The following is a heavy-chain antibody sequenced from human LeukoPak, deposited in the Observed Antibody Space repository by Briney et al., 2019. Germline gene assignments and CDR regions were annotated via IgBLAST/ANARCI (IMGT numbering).Heavy chain of an antibody. CDR3: ARLWRYYYMDV. V-gene: IGHV4-39*01. Sequence: SETLSLTCTVSGGSTSSNSYYWGWIRQPPGKGLEWIGSIYYSGSTYYNPSLKSRVTISVDTSKNQFSLKLSSVTAADTAVYYCARLWRYYYMDVWGKGTTVTDSS. CDR1: GGSTSSNSYY. CDR2: IYYSGST. J-gene: IGHJ6*03.